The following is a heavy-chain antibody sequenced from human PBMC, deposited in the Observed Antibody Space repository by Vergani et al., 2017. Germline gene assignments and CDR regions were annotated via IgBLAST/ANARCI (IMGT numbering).Heavy chain of an antibody. J-gene: IGHJ6*02. CDR1: GFKFSHHY. CDR3: ANIPGISTTRRYYAMDV. Sequence: LEESGGGSVKPGGSLRLSCAASGFKFSHHYMSWIRQAPGKGLEWVSHISPGASTVSYTDSVTGRFTVSRDNDNNSLTLDMTTLRVEATAVYYCANIPGISTTRRYYAMDVWGQGTTVTVSS. D-gene: IGHD1-1*01. V-gene: IGHV3-11*04. CDR2: ISPGASTV.